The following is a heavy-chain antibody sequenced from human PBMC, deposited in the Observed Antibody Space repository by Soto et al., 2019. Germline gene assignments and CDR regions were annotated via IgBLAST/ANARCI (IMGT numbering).Heavy chain of an antibody. V-gene: IGHV4-38-2*02. Sequence: SETLSLTCTVSGYSISSGYYWGWIRQPPGKGLEGIGSIYHSGSTYYNPSLKSRVTISVDTSKNQFSLKLSSVTAADTAVYYCARVFGVANWFDPWGQGTLVTVSS. J-gene: IGHJ5*02. CDR2: IYHSGST. CDR3: ARVFGVANWFDP. D-gene: IGHD3-3*01. CDR1: GYSISSGYY.